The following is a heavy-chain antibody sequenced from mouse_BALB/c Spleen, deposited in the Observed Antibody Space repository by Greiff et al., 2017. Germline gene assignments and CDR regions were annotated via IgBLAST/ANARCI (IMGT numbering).Heavy chain of an antibody. CDR3: ARGGLRSGNYFDY. D-gene: IGHD1-1*01. Sequence: QVQLQQSGAELVRPGTSVKVSCKASGYAFTNYLIEWVKQRPGQGLEWIGVINPGSGGTNSNEKFKGKATLTADKSSSTAYMQLSSLTSDDSAVYVCARGGLRSGNYFDYWGQGTTLTVSS. V-gene: IGHV1-54*03. CDR1: GYAFTNYL. CDR2: INPGSGGT. J-gene: IGHJ2*01.